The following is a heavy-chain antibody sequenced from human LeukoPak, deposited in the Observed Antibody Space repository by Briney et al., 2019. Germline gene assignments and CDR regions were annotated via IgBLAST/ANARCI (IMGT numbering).Heavy chain of an antibody. J-gene: IGHJ4*02. CDR1: GGSFSGYY. CDR3: ARSSSGSSWYLGY. V-gene: IGHV4-34*01. D-gene: IGHD6-13*01. Sequence: SETLSLTCAVYGGSFSGYYWSWIRQPPGKGLEWIGEINHSGSTNYNPSLNRRVTISVDTSKNQCALKLSSVTAADTAVYYCARSSSGSSWYLGYWGQGTLVTVSS. CDR2: INHSGST.